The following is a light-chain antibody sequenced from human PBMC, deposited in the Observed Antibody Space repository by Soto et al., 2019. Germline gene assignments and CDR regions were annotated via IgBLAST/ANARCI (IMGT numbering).Light chain of an antibody. J-gene: IGLJ3*02. CDR3: SSYAGSNNLV. CDR2: EVT. Sequence: QSALTQPPSASGSPGRSVPISCTGTSRDVGGYNYVSWYQQHPGRVPKLMIYEVTKRPSGVPDRFSGAKSGNTASLTVSGLQAEDESDYYCSSYAGSNNLVFGGGTKLTVL. V-gene: IGLV2-8*01. CDR1: SRDVGGYNY.